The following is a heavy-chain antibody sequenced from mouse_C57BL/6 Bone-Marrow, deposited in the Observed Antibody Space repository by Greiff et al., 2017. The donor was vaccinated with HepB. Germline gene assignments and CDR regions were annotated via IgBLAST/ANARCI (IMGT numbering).Heavy chain of an antibody. CDR1: GYTFTSYW. J-gene: IGHJ2*01. Sequence: VHVKQSGTVLARPGASVKMSCKTSGYTFTSYWMHWVKQRPGQGLEWIGAIYPGNSDTSYNQKFKGKAKLTAVTSASTAYMELSSLTNEDSAVYYCTRGLTEARYFDYWGQGTTLTVSS. V-gene: IGHV1-5*01. D-gene: IGHD4-1*01. CDR2: IYPGNSDT. CDR3: TRGLTEARYFDY.